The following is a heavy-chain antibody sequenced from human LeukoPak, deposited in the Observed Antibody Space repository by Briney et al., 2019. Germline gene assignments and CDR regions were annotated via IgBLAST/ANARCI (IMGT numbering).Heavy chain of an antibody. CDR3: ARLSQGYSSSWYTG. CDR1: GYTFTGYY. V-gene: IGHV1-2*02. D-gene: IGHD6-13*01. Sequence: ASVTVSCKASGYTFTGYYMHWVRQAPGQGLEWMGWINPNSGGTNYAQKFQGRVTMTRDTSISTAYMELSRLRSDDTAVYYCARLSQGYSSSWYTGWGQGTLVTVSS. CDR2: INPNSGGT. J-gene: IGHJ4*02.